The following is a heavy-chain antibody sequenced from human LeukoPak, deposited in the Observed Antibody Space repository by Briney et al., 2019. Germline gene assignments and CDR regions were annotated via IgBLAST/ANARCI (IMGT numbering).Heavy chain of an antibody. CDR2: IDSDGCNT. Sequence: GGSLRLSCAASGFTFSDYRMHWVRQAPGKGLVWVSHIDSDGCNTDYADSVKGRFTISRDNSKNTLYLQMNSLRAEDTAVYYCAKQDYYGSGSYLGSWGQGTLVTVSS. CDR3: AKQDYYGSGSYLGS. J-gene: IGHJ4*02. CDR1: GFTFSDYR. V-gene: IGHV3-74*01. D-gene: IGHD3-10*01.